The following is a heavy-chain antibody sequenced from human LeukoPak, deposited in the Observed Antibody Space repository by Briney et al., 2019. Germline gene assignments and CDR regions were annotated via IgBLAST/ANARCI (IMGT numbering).Heavy chain of an antibody. CDR2: IIPIFGTA. CDR1: GGTFSSYA. D-gene: IGHD3-10*01. J-gene: IGHJ5*02. CDR3: ARARGITYEFDP. V-gene: IGHV1-69*05. Sequence: SVKVSCKAPGGTFSSYAISWVRQAPGQGLEWMGGIIPIFGTANYAQKFQGRVTITTDESTSTAYMELSSLRSEDTAVYYCARARGITYEFDPWGQGTLVTVSS.